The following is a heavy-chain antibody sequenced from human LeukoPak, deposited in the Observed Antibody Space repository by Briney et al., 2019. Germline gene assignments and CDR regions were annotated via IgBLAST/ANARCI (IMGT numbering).Heavy chain of an antibody. J-gene: IGHJ4*02. CDR1: GLTFRTTW. D-gene: IGHD1-7*01. CDR3: ATARNFRFEY. CDR2: MNGEGTTI. Sequence: GGSLRLSCATSGLTFRTTWMHCVRQAPGKGLMWVSRMNGEGTTIDYADSVKGRFTVSRDYAKNTLFLQMNNLRTEDTALYFCATARNFRFEYWGQGSLVIVSA. V-gene: IGHV3-74*01.